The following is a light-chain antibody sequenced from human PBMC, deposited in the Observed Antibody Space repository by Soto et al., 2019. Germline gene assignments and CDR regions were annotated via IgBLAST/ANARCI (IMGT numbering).Light chain of an antibody. V-gene: IGLV2-14*01. CDR2: DVS. CDR1: SRDGGGYNY. J-gene: IGLJ1*01. Sequence: QSVLTQPASVSGSPGQSITISCTGTSRDGGGYNYISWYQQHPGKAPKLMIYDVSNRPSGVSNRFSGSKSGNTASLTISGPQAEDEADYYCSSYTSSSTLFGTGTKVTVL. CDR3: SSYTSSSTL.